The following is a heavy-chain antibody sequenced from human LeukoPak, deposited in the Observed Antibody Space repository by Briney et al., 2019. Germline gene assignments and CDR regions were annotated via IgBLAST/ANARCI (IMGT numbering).Heavy chain of an antibody. D-gene: IGHD3-10*01. CDR3: ARGWGREYGSFWPYYGMDV. J-gene: IGHJ6*02. Sequence: ASVKVSCKASGYTFTSYGISWVRQAPGQGLEWMGWISVYNGNTNYAQKLQGRVTMTTDTFTSTAYMELRSLRSDDTAVYYCARGWGREYGSFWPYYGMDVWGQGTTVTVSS. CDR2: ISVYNGNT. CDR1: GYTFTSYG. V-gene: IGHV1-18*01.